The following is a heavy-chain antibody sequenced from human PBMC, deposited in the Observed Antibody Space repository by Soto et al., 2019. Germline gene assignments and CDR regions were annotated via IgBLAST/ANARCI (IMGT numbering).Heavy chain of an antibody. V-gene: IGHV4-31*03. Sequence: TLSLTCTVSGGPFSRGGYYWSWIRQHPGKGLECIGYIFYTGSTYYNPTLKSRVTMSVDTSKRQFSLNLSSLTAADTAVYYCARLYSVNYLGYFDYWGQGALVTVSS. CDR2: IFYTGST. D-gene: IGHD6-13*01. J-gene: IGHJ4*02. CDR1: GGPFSRGGYY. CDR3: ARLYSVNYLGYFDY.